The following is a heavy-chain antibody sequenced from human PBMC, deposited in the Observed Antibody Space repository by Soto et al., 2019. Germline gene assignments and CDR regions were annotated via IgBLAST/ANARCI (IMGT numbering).Heavy chain of an antibody. CDR3: TRLYSGSLYIY. Sequence: PGGSLRLSCAASGFTFSGSAMHWVRQASGKGLEWVGRIRSKANSYATAYAASVKGRFTISRDDSKNTAYLQMNSLKTEDTAVYYCTRLYSGSLYIYWGQGTLVTVSS. CDR1: GFTFSGSA. V-gene: IGHV3-73*01. D-gene: IGHD1-26*01. J-gene: IGHJ4*02. CDR2: IRSKANSYAT.